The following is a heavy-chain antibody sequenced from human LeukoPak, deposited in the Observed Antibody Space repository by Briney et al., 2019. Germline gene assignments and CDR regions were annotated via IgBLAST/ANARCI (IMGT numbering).Heavy chain of an antibody. D-gene: IGHD2-15*01. CDR2: FVPIFGTA. V-gene: IGHV1-69*05. CDR1: GGTFSSYA. Sequence: SVKVSCKASGGTFSSYAISWVRQAPGQGLEWMGGFVPIFGTANYAQKFQGRVTITTDESTSTAYMELSSLRSEDTAVYYCARDPGFCSGGTCYPAYFDYWGQGTLVTVSS. J-gene: IGHJ4*02. CDR3: ARDPGFCSGGTCYPAYFDY.